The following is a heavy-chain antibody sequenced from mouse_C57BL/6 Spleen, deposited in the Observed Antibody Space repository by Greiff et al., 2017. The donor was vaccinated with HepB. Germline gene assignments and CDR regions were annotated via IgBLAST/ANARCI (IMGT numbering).Heavy chain of an antibody. D-gene: IGHD2-12*01. J-gene: IGHJ2*02. V-gene: IGHV1-80*01. CDR1: GYAFTRYW. CDR3: TSHSYSDDY. Sequence: QVQLQQSGAELVKPGASVKISCKASGYAFTRYWMNWVKQRPGKGLEWIGQIYPGDGDTNYNGKFKGKATLTADKSSSTAYMQLSSLTSEDSAVYFCTSHSYSDDYWGRGTSLPVSS. CDR2: IYPGDGDT.